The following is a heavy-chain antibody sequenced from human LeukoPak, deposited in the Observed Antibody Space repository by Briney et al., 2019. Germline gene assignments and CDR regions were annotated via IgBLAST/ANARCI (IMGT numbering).Heavy chain of an antibody. V-gene: IGHV3-15*01. CDR1: GFTFSNAW. CDR3: TTVIIKNWQQLGLNWFDP. J-gene: IGHJ5*02. D-gene: IGHD6-13*01. Sequence: PGGSLRLSCAASGFTFSNAWMSWVRQAPGKGLEWVGRIKSKTDGGTTDYAAPVKGRFTISRDDSKNTLYLQMNSLKTEDTAVYYCTTVIIKNWQQLGLNWFDPWGQGTLVTVSS. CDR2: IKSKTDGGTT.